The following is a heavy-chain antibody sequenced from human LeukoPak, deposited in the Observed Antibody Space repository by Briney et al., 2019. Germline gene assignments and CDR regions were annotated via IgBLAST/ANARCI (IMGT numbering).Heavy chain of an antibody. CDR2: ISGSGGST. Sequence: PGGSLRLSCAASGFTFSSYAMSWVRQAPGKGLEWVSAISGSGGSTCYADSVKVRFTISRDNSKNTLYLQMNSLRAEDTAVYYRAKPTWYSYDAFDIWGQGTMVSVSS. D-gene: IGHD2-21*02. V-gene: IGHV3-23*01. J-gene: IGHJ3*02. CDR3: AKPTWYSYDAFDI. CDR1: GFTFSSYA.